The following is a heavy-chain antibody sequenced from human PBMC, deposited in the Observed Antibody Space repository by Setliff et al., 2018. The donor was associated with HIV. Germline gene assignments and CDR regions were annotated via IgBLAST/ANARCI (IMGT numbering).Heavy chain of an antibody. V-gene: IGHV1-3*01. CDR2: INAGNGNT. CDR3: ARGGALLGYYYGSGSYPPDAFDI. CDR1: GYTFTSYA. D-gene: IGHD3-10*01. J-gene: IGHJ3*02. Sequence: ASVKVSCKASGYTFTSYAMHWVRQAPGQRLEWMGWINAGNGNTKYSQKFQGRVTITRDTSASTAYMELSSLRSEDTAVYYCARGGALLGYYYGSGSYPPDAFDIWGQGTMVTGSS.